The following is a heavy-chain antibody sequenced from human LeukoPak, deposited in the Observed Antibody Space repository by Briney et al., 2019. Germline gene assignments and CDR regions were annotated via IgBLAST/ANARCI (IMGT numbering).Heavy chain of an antibody. V-gene: IGHV6-1*01. CDR3: AGGNRGVAVARFDY. J-gene: IGHJ4*02. CDR2: TYYRSRWYT. D-gene: IGHD6-19*01. CDR1: GDILSNNNAA. Sequence: ASQTLSLTYGISGDILSNNNAAWNWIRQSPSRGLEWLGRTYYRSRWYTDSAVSVQSRIPVNPDTSKTQFSLQRTAVTPEDSAFYYCAGGNRGVAVARFDYWGQGTLVSVSS.